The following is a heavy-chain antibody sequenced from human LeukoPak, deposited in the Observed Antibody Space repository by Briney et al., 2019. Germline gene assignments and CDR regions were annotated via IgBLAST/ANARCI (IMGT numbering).Heavy chain of an antibody. V-gene: IGHV3-30*18. CDR1: GFTFSSYG. J-gene: IGHJ3*02. CDR3: AKGMTTVALDAFDI. CDR2: ISYDGSNK. D-gene: IGHD4-23*01. Sequence: RSLRLSCAASGFTFSSYGMHWVRQAPGEGLEWVAVISYDGSNKYYADSVKGRFTISRDNSKNTLYLQMNSLRAEDTAVYYCAKGMTTVALDAFDIWGQGTMVTVSS.